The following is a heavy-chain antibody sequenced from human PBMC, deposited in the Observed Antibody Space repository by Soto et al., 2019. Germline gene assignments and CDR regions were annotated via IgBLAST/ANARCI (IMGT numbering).Heavy chain of an antibody. Sequence: PSETLSLTCAVSGGSISSRNWWSWVRQPPGKGLEWIGEIYHSGSTSYNPSLKSRVTISVDNSKNQFSLKLHSVTAADTAVYYCARDLRFSSSSYYYYYGMDVWGQGTTDTVSS. J-gene: IGHJ6*02. CDR3: ARDLRFSSSSYYYYYGMDV. CDR2: IYHSGST. V-gene: IGHV4-4*02. CDR1: GGSISSRNW. D-gene: IGHD2-2*01.